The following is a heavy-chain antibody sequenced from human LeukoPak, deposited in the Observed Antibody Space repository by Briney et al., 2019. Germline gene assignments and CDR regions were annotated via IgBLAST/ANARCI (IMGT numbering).Heavy chain of an antibody. D-gene: IGHD3-22*01. V-gene: IGHV4-61*02. J-gene: IGHJ4*02. CDR2: IYTSGST. CDR1: GGSISSGSYY. CDR3: ARGLFYYDSSGYSNYFDY. Sequence: PSETLPLTCTVSGGSISSGSYYWSWIRQPAGKGLEWIGRIYTSGSTNYNPSLKSRVTISVDTSKNQFSLKLSSVTAADTAVYYCARGLFYYDSSGYSNYFDYWGQGTLVTVSS.